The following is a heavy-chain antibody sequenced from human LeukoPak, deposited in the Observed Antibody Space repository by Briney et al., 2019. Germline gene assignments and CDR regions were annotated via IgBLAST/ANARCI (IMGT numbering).Heavy chain of an antibody. Sequence: SETLSLTCAVYGGSFSGYYWSWIRQPPGKGLEWIGEINHSGSTNYNPSLKSRVTISVDTSKNQFSLKLSSVTAADTAVYYCASQLVGSSGYDAFDIWGQGTMVTVSS. CDR1: GGSFSGYY. J-gene: IGHJ3*02. V-gene: IGHV4-34*01. CDR3: ASQLVGSSGYDAFDI. CDR2: INHSGST. D-gene: IGHD3-22*01.